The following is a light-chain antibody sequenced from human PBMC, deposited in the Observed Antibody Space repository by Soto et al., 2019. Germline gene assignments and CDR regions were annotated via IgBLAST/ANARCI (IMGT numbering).Light chain of an antibody. CDR2: DVD. Sequence: QYALTQPASVSGSPGQSITISCTGTSSDIGAYNYFSWYQQHPAKAPKLMIYDVDIRPSGVSNRFSCSKSGNTASLTISGLQAEDEAYYSCTSWRTSTTMIFGGGTKVTVL. CDR1: SSDIGAYNY. CDR3: TSWRTSTTMI. J-gene: IGLJ2*01. V-gene: IGLV2-14*03.